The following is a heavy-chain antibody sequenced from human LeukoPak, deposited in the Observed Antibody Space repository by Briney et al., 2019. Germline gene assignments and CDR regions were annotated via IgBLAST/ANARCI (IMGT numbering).Heavy chain of an antibody. CDR3: ARHSSDSYIDY. Sequence: PSETLSLTCTVSGGSISSSSYYWGWIRQPPGKGLEWIGSIYYSGSTYYNPSLKSRVTISVDTSKNQFSLKLSSVTAADTAVYYCARHSSDSYIDYWGQGTLVTVSS. V-gene: IGHV4-39*01. CDR1: GGSISSSSYY. J-gene: IGHJ4*02. D-gene: IGHD2-21*02. CDR2: IYYSGST.